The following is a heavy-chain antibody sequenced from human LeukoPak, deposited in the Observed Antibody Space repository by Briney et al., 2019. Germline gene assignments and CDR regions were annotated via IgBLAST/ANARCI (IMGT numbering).Heavy chain of an antibody. J-gene: IGHJ5*02. V-gene: IGHV4-59*12. CDR1: GGSISSYY. Sequence: SETLSLTCTVSGGSISSYYWSWIRQPPGKGLEWIGYIYYSGSTNYNPSLKSRVTISVDTSKNQFSLKLSSVTAADTAVYYCARELRVIVVVPAASGYVFDPWAREPWSPSPQ. CDR2: IYYSGST. D-gene: IGHD2-2*01. CDR3: ARELRVIVVVPAASGYVFDP.